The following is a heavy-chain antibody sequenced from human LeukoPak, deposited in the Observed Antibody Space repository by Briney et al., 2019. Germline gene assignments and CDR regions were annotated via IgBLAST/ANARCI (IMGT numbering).Heavy chain of an antibody. J-gene: IGHJ4*02. CDR1: GGSISTYY. CDR3: ASTNITMVRGVILTSYYFDY. CDR2: IYYSGST. Sequence: SETLSLTCTVSGGSISTYYWSWIRQPPGKGLEWIGYIYYSGSTYYNPSLKSRVTISVDTSKNQFSLKLSSVTAADTAVYYCASTNITMVRGVILTSYYFDYWGQGTLVTVSS. D-gene: IGHD3-10*01. V-gene: IGHV4-59*12.